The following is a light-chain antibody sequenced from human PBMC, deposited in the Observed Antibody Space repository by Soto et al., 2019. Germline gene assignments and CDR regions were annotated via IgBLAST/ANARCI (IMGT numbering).Light chain of an antibody. CDR2: GAS. V-gene: IGKV3-20*01. J-gene: IGKJ4*01. CDR1: QSVSSSH. Sequence: EIALTQSPGTLSLSPGERATLSCRASQSVSSSHLAWYQQKPGQAPRIILYGASTRATGIPDRFSGSWSGTDCTLTISRLEAEDVAVFYCQHYGNSPLTLGGGTKVDI. CDR3: QHYGNSPLT.